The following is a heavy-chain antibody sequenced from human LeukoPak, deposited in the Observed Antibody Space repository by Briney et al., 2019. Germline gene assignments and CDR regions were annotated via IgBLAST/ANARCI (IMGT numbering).Heavy chain of an antibody. Sequence: PGGSLRLSCAASGFTFSSYWISWVRQAPGKGLEWVANIKQDGSEKYYVDSVKGRFTISRDNAKNSLYLQMNSLRAEDTAVYYCARDDGSGWYYFDYWGQGTLVTVSS. CDR2: IKQDGSEK. V-gene: IGHV3-7*01. J-gene: IGHJ4*02. CDR3: ARDDGSGWYYFDY. D-gene: IGHD6-19*01. CDR1: GFTFSSYW.